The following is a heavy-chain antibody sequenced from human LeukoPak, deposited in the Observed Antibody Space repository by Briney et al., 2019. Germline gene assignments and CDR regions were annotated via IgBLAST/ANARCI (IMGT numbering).Heavy chain of an antibody. Sequence: SETLSLTCAVYGGSFSGYYWSWIRQPPGKGLEWIGYIYYSGSTNYNPSLKSRVTISVDTSKNQFSLKLSSVTAADTAVYYCARARYTVTTVGYYGMDVWGQGTTVTVSS. V-gene: IGHV4-59*01. D-gene: IGHD4-17*01. CDR1: GGSFSGYY. CDR2: IYYSGST. J-gene: IGHJ6*02. CDR3: ARARYTVTTVGYYGMDV.